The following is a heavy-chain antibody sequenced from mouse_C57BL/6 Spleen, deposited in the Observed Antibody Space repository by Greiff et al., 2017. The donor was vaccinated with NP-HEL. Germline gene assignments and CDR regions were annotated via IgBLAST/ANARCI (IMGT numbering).Heavy chain of an antibody. CDR3: ESYGNQEGYFDY. CDR2: ISDGGSYT. J-gene: IGHJ2*01. V-gene: IGHV5-4*01. D-gene: IGHD2-1*01. Sequence: EVQRVESGGGLVKPGGSLKLSCAASGFTFSSYAMSWVRQTPEKRLEWVATISDGGSYTYYPDNVKGRFTISRDNAKNNLYLQMSHLKSEDTAMYYCESYGNQEGYFDYWGQGTTLTVSS. CDR1: GFTFSSYA.